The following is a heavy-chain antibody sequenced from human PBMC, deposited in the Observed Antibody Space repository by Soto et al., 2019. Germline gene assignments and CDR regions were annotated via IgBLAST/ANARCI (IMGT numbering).Heavy chain of an antibody. J-gene: IGHJ4*02. CDR2: VNGGNGNT. CDR1: GYTFTIHV. CDR3: ARDSGVAGPSGDLDY. D-gene: IGHD2-21*02. V-gene: IGHV1-3*01. Sequence: QVQLVQSGAEVREPGASVKVSCKASGYTFTIHVMHWVRQAPGQRLEWMGWVNGGNGNTKYSQKFQDRDTITRDTSATTFYMELSRLRSEDKAVYYCARDSGVAGPSGDLDYWGQGPLVTVSS.